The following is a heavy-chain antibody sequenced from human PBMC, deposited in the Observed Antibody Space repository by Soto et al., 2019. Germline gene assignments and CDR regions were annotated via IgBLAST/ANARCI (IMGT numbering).Heavy chain of an antibody. J-gene: IGHJ4*02. CDR3: ARPVVYSGYDRVFFDY. CDR2: IWYDGSNK. CDR1: GFTFSSYG. V-gene: IGHV3-33*01. D-gene: IGHD5-12*01. Sequence: GGSLRLSCAPSGFTFSSYGMHWARQAPGKGLEWVAVIWYDGSNKVYADSVKGRFTISRDNSKNTLYLQMNILRAEDTAVYYCARPVVYSGYDRVFFDYWGQGTLVTVSS.